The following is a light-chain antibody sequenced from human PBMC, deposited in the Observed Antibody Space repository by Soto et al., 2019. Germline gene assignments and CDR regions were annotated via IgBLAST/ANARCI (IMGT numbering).Light chain of an antibody. J-gene: IGLJ2*01. CDR2: RNN. CDR1: SSNIGSNY. V-gene: IGLV1-47*01. CDR3: AAWDDILSGPELV. Sequence: QSVLTQPPSASGTPGQRVTISCSGSSSNIGSNYVYWYQQLKGTAPKLLIYRNNQRPSGVPDRFSGSKSGTSASLASSGLRSEDEADDDGAAWDDILSGPELVFGGGTKVTVL.